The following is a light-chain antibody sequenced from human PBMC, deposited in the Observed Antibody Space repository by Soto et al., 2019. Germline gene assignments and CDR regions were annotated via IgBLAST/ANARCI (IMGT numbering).Light chain of an antibody. CDR1: QSVSSN. CDR2: DAS. CDR3: QQYNNWPPWT. Sequence: EIVMTQSPATLSVSPGERATLSCRASQSVSSNLAWHQQKPGQAPRILMYDASTRATGVPARFSGSGSETEFTLTISSLQSEDFAVYYCQQYNNWPPWTFGQGTKVDIK. V-gene: IGKV3-15*01. J-gene: IGKJ1*01.